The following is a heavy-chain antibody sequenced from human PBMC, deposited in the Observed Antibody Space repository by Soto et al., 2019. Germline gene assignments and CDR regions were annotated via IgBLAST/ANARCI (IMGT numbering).Heavy chain of an antibody. D-gene: IGHD2-15*01. J-gene: IGHJ6*02. Sequence: VRLVQSGAEVKRPGASVKVSCKASGYTFTSYGISWVRQAPGQGREWMGWISAYNGNTNYAQKLQGRVTMTTDTSTSTAYMELKSLRSDDTAVYYCAVRPGWVVCDYYYGMDVWGQGTTVTVSS. V-gene: IGHV1-18*01. CDR3: AVRPGWVVCDYYYGMDV. CDR1: GYTFTSYG. CDR2: ISAYNGNT.